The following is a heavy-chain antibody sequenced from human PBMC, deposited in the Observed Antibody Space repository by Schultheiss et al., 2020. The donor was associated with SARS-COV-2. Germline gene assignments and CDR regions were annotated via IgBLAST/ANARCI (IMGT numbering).Heavy chain of an antibody. V-gene: IGHV4-34*01. Sequence: GSLRLSCAVYGGSFSGYYWSWIRQPPGKGLEWIGEINHSGSTNYNPSLKSRVTISVDTSKNQFSLKLSSVTAADTAVYYCARGRFNQWRAYYYYGMDVWGQGTTVTVSS. CDR2: INHSGST. CDR3: ARGRFNQWRAYYYYGMDV. D-gene: IGHD6-19*01. J-gene: IGHJ6*02. CDR1: GGSFSGYY.